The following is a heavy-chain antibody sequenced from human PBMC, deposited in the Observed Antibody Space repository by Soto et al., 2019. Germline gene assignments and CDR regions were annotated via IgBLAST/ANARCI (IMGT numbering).Heavy chain of an antibody. CDR2: IYWDDDK. CDR1: GFSLSTSGVG. Sequence: QITLKESGPTLVKPTQTLTLTCTFSGFSLSTSGVGVGWIRQPPGKAPEWLAIIYWDDDKRYSPFLKGGLTITKDNSKNQGVLTNAYGDPVDTATYYFANRIVGRPLDFLGQGTLVTVSS. J-gene: IGHJ4*02. D-gene: IGHD3-22*01. CDR3: ANRIVGRPLDF. V-gene: IGHV2-5*02.